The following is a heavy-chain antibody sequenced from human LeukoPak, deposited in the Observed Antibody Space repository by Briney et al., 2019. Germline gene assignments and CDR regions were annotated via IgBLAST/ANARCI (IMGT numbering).Heavy chain of an antibody. CDR2: INHSGST. V-gene: IGHV4-34*01. CDR1: GGSFSGYY. Sequence: SETLSLTCAVYGGSFSGYYWSWIRQPPGKGLEWIGEINHSGSTDYNPSLKSRVTISVDTSKNQFSLKLSSVTAADTAVYYCARLGGDYLFDYWGQGTLVTVSS. J-gene: IGHJ4*02. CDR3: ARLGGDYLFDY. D-gene: IGHD4-17*01.